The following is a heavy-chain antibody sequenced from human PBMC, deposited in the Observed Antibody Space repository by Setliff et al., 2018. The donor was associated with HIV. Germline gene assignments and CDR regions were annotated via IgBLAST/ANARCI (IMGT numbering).Heavy chain of an antibody. CDR3: ATATGYHDSGSLQN. D-gene: IGHD3-10*01. Sequence: GASVKVSCKASGGTSSTHAMNWVRQAPGQGLEWMGQIISILEITDYAQKFQGRLTITRDEFTNTGYMELSSLRSEDTAVYYCATATGYHDSGSLQNWGQGTLVTVSS. V-gene: IGHV1-69*10. CDR2: IISILEIT. J-gene: IGHJ4*02. CDR1: GGTSSTHA.